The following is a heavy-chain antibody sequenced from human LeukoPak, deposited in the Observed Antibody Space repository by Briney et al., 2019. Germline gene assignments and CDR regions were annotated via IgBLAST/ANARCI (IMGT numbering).Heavy chain of an antibody. D-gene: IGHD2-2*01. J-gene: IGHJ1*01. V-gene: IGHV1-69*13. CDR2: IIPIFGTA. Sequence: ASVKVSCKASGGTFSSYAISWVRQAPGQGLEWMGGIIPIFGTANYAQKFQGRVTITADESTSTAYMEQSSLRSEDTAVCYCAREGVVVPAARHWGQGTLVTVSS. CDR1: GGTFSSYA. CDR3: AREGVVVPAARH.